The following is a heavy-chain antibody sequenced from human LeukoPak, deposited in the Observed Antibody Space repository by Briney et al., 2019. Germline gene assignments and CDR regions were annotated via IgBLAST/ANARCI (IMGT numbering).Heavy chain of an antibody. CDR2: IYHSGST. J-gene: IGHJ4*02. CDR1: GYSISSGYY. CDR3: ARALPGIAAAGRDHLDY. D-gene: IGHD6-13*01. V-gene: IGHV4-38-2*01. Sequence: SETLSLTCAVSGYSISSGYYWGWSRQPPGNGLGWIVSIYHSGSTYYNPSLKSPVTISVDPSKTQFSLKLSSVTAADTAVYYCARALPGIAAAGRDHLDYWGQGTLVTVSS.